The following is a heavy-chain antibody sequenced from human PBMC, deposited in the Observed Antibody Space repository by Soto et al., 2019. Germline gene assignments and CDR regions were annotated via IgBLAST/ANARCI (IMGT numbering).Heavy chain of an antibody. Sequence: SETLSLTCTVSGGSVSSVSYYWSWIRQPPGKGLEWIGYIYYSGSTNYNPSLKSRVTISVDTSKNQFSLKLSSVTAADTAVYYCARFATMVRGVIDWGQGTLVTVSS. CDR2: IYYSGST. J-gene: IGHJ4*02. CDR1: GGSVSSVSYY. V-gene: IGHV4-61*01. D-gene: IGHD3-10*01. CDR3: ARFATMVRGVID.